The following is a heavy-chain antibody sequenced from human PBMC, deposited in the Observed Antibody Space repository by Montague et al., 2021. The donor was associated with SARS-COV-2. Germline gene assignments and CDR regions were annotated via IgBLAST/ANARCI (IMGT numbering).Heavy chain of an antibody. V-gene: IGHV3-23*01. D-gene: IGHD2-8*01. CDR2: IFGSGAGT. CDR3: AKNGGSGSLVYRYFDL. CDR1: GFPFNTYT. Sequence: SLRLSCAASGFPFNTYTMTWVRQAPGKGLEWVSSIFGSGAGTYYADSVQGRFTISRDNSKSTLYLQLHGLRAEDTAVYYCAKNGGSGSLVYRYFDLWGRGTPVAVSS. J-gene: IGHJ2*01.